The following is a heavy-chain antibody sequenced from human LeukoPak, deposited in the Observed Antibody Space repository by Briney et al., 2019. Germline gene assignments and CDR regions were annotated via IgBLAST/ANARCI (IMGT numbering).Heavy chain of an antibody. J-gene: IGHJ4*02. CDR3: ARDQWWQFIAVAITSYFDC. V-gene: IGHV3-7*01. CDR1: GFTFNTYW. Sequence: PGGSLRLSCAASGFTFNTYWMSWVRQAPGKGLEWVANIKVDGSEKYYVDSVKGRFTISRDNAKNSLYLQMNSLRAEDTAVYYCARDQWWQFIAVAITSYFDCWGQGPLVTVSS. D-gene: IGHD6-19*01. CDR2: IKVDGSEK.